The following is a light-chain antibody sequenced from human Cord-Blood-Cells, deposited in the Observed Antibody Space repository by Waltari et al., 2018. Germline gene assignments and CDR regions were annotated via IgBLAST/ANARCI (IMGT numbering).Light chain of an antibody. CDR2: SNK. Sequence: QSVLTQPPSASGTPGQRVTISCSGSSSNIGSNTVNWYQQLPGTAPKLLIYSNKPRPSGVPDRFSGSKSGTSASLAISGRQSEDEADYYCAAWDDSLNGPVFGGGTKLTVL. V-gene: IGLV1-44*01. CDR1: SSNIGSNT. J-gene: IGLJ3*02. CDR3: AAWDDSLNGPV.